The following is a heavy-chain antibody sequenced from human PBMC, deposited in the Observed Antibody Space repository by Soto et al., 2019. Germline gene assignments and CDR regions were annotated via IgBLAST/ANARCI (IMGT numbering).Heavy chain of an antibody. CDR1: GGSFSGYY. D-gene: IGHD3-10*01. CDR2: INHSGST. Sequence: QVQLQQWGAGLLKPSETLSLTSAVYGGSFSGYYWSWIRQPPGKGLEWIGEINHSGSTNYNPSLKSRVTLAVDTSKNQFSLKLSSVTAADTAVYYCARGKVVWGSYVTLDYWGQGTLVTVSS. V-gene: IGHV4-34*01. CDR3: ARGKVVWGSYVTLDY. J-gene: IGHJ4*02.